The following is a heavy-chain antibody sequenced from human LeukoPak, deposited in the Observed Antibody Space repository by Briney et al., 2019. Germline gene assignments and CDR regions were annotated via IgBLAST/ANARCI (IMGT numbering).Heavy chain of an antibody. D-gene: IGHD3-16*01. CDR1: GFTFDDYG. J-gene: IGHJ6*03. CDR3: ARVLGSVRGNYMDV. Sequence: GGSLRLSCAASGFTFDDYGMSWVRQAPGKGLEWVSGINWNGGSTGYADSVKGRSTISRDNAKNSLYLQMNSLRAEDTALYYCARVLGSVRGNYMDVWGKGTTVTVSS. CDR2: INWNGGST. V-gene: IGHV3-20*04.